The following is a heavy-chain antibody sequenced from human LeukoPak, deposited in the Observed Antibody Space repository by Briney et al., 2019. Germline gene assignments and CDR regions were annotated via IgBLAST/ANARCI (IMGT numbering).Heavy chain of an antibody. CDR3: AREHSRDYGDYANWFDP. CDR2: IYYSGST. J-gene: IGHJ5*02. Sequence: PSQTLSLTCTVSGGSISSGDYYWSWIRQPPGKGLEWIGYIYYSGSTYYNPSLKSRVTISVDTSKNQFSLKLSSVTAADTAVYYCAREHSRDYGDYANWFDPWGQGTLVTVSS. V-gene: IGHV4-30-4*08. CDR1: GGSISSGDYY. D-gene: IGHD4-17*01.